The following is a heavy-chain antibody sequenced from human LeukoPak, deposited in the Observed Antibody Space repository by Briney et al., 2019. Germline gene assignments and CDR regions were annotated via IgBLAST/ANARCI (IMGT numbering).Heavy chain of an antibody. CDR3: APIPARGRVHY. J-gene: IGHJ4*02. D-gene: IGHD2-15*01. V-gene: IGHV3-23*01. Sequence: GGSLRLSCAASGFTFSNYAMSWVRQAPGKGLEWVSAISGSGGSTYYADSVKGRFTISRDNSKNTLYLEMNSLRPDDTALYYCAPIPARGRVHYWGQGTLVSVSS. CDR1: GFTFSNYA. CDR2: ISGSGGST.